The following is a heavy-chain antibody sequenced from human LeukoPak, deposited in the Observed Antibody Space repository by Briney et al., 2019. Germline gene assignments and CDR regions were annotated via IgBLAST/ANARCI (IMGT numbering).Heavy chain of an antibody. J-gene: IGHJ3*02. CDR3: ARSLKATDYRGVDI. Sequence: GGSLRLSCAASGFTFSSYAMSWIRQAPGKGLEWVSYIDSSGGDIYYAASVKGRFTISRDNAKNSLYLQMNSLRAEDTAVYYCARSLKATDYRGVDIWGQGTLVPVSS. V-gene: IGHV3-11*01. CDR2: IDSSGGDI. D-gene: IGHD4-11*01. CDR1: GFTFSSYA.